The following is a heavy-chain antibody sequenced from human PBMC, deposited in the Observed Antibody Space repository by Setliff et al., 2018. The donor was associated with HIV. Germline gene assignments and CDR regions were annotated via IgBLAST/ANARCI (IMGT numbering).Heavy chain of an antibody. V-gene: IGHV1-69*05. CDR1: GGTFSSYA. J-gene: IGHJ4*02. CDR2: IIPIFGTA. Sequence: SVKVSCQASGGTFSSYAISWVRQAPGQGLEWMGGIIPIFGTAKYAQKFQGRVTITTDESTSTAYMELSSLRSEDTAVYYCATPFYYDSSGYPMYYFDYWGQGTLVTVSS. CDR3: ATPFYYDSSGYPMYYFDY. D-gene: IGHD3-22*01.